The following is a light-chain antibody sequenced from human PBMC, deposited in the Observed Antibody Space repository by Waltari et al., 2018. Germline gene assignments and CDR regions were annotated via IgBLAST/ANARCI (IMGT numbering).Light chain of an antibody. CDR2: DAS. CDR1: QDIFKY. CDR3: QQHDNFPLT. V-gene: IGKV1-33*01. Sequence: DIQMTQSPSSLSASLGDRVSITCQANQDIFKYLNWYQQKPGKAPNLLIYDASHLETGVPSRFSGSGSGTDFTFTISSLKPDDIATYYCQQHDNFPLTFGGGTKVEIK. J-gene: IGKJ4*01.